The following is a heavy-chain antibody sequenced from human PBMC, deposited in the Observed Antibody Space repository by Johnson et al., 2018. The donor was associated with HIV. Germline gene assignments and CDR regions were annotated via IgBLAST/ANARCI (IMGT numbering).Heavy chain of an antibody. V-gene: IGHV3-23*04. Sequence: VQLVESGGGVVQPGRSLRLSCAASGFTFSSYAMHWVRQAPGKGLEWVSSITGSGGSTYYADSVKGRFTISRDNSKNTLYLQMNSLSTEDTAVYYCARDLTYYNFWSGYWGDAFDIWGQGTIVTVSS. CDR2: ITGSGGST. D-gene: IGHD3-3*01. CDR1: GFTFSSYA. J-gene: IGHJ3*02. CDR3: ARDLTYYNFWSGYWGDAFDI.